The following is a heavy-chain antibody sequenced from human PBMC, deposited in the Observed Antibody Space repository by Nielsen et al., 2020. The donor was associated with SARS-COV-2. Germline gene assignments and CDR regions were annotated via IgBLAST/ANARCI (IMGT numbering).Heavy chain of an antibody. CDR1: GFTFSSYA. CDR2: IWYDGSNK. D-gene: IGHD3-10*01. Sequence: GGSLRLSCAASGFTFSSYAMSWVRQAPGKGLEWVAVIWYDGSNKYYADSVKGRFTISRDNSKNTLYLQMNSLRAEDTAVYYCAKARGAHWGQGTLVTVSS. V-gene: IGHV3-33*06. CDR3: AKARGAH. J-gene: IGHJ4*02.